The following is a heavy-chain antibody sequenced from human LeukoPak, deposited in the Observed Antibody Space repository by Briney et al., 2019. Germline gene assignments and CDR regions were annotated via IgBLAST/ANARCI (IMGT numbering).Heavy chain of an antibody. J-gene: IGHJ5*02. CDR1: GVSTTNGIYY. CDR2: VLNVGST. D-gene: IGHD4-17*01. Sequence: SETLSLTCTVSGVSTTNGIYYWAWIRQSPGKGLEWIGSVLNVGSTYYNLSPRSRVTMSIDTSKNQFSLRLNSVTAADTAVYYCARARDDYGDYVWFDPWGQGTLVTVSS. CDR3: ARARDDYGDYVWFDP. V-gene: IGHV4-39*07.